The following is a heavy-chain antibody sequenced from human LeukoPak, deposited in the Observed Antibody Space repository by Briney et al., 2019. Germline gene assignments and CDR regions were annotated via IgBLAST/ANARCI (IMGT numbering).Heavy chain of an antibody. V-gene: IGHV3-30*02. Sequence: GGSLRLSCAASGFTFSTYGMHWVRQAPGKGLEWVAFIRYDGSNKYYADSVKGRFTISRENSKNTLHLQMNSLRVEDTAVYYCAKVSGYDLDYWGQGTLVTVSS. CDR1: GFTFSTYG. CDR3: AKVSGYDLDY. D-gene: IGHD5-12*01. CDR2: IRYDGSNK. J-gene: IGHJ4*02.